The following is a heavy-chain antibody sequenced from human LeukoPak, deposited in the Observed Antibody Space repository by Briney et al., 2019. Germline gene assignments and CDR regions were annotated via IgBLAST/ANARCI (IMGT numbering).Heavy chain of an antibody. CDR2: IYPGDSDT. CDR1: GYTFTGYW. Sequence: KVSCKASGYTFTGYWIGWVRQMPGKGLEWMGIIYPGDSDTRYSPSFQGQVTISADKSISTAYLQWSSLKASDTAMYYCARRDSSSSGYNWFDPWGQGTLVTVSS. J-gene: IGHJ5*02. D-gene: IGHD6-6*01. V-gene: IGHV5-51*01. CDR3: ARRDSSSSGYNWFDP.